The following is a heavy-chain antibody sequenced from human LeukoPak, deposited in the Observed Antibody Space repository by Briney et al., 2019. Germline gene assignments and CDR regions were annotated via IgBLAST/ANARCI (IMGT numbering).Heavy chain of an antibody. CDR2: ISGSGGST. J-gene: IGHJ4*02. CDR3: AKQPDGYWGYYFDY. Sequence: PGGSLRLSCAASGFTFSSYAMSWVRQAPGKGLEWVSAISGSGGSTYYADSVKGRFTISRDNSKNTLYLQKNSLRAEDTAVYYCAKQPDGYWGYYFDYWGQGTLVTVSS. V-gene: IGHV3-23*01. CDR1: GFTFSSYA. D-gene: IGHD5-24*01.